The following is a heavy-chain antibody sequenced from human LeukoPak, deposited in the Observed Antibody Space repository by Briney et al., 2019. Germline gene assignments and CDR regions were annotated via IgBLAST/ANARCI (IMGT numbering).Heavy chain of an antibody. CDR3: ARLGYYYDSLGHYDY. V-gene: IGHV1-69*05. D-gene: IGHD3-22*01. CDR1: GGTFSSYA. J-gene: IGHJ4*02. Sequence: SVKVSCKASGGTFSSYAISWVRQAPGQGLEWMGGIIPIFGTANYAQKFQGRVTMTRDTSTSTVYMELSSLRSDDTAVYYCARLGYYYDSLGHYDYWGQGTLVIVSS. CDR2: IIPIFGTA.